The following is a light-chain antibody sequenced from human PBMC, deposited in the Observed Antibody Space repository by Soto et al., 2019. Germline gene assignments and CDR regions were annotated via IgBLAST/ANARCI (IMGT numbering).Light chain of an antibody. CDR3: SSYTTSSSLV. V-gene: IGLV2-14*02. CDR1: GSDVGNYNL. CDR2: EVN. J-gene: IGLJ3*02. Sequence: QSALTQPASVSGSPGQSITISCTGTGSDVGNYNLVSWYQQHPNKAPKVLIYEVNNRPSGVPNRFSGSKSANTASLTISGLQAEDEADYYCSSYTTSSSLVFGGGTKLTVL.